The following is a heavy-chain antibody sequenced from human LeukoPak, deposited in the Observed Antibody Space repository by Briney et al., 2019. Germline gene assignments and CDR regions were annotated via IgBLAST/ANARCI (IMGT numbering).Heavy chain of an antibody. CDR1: GGSIRSGDFY. D-gene: IGHD1-1*01. CDR2: IYYSGTT. J-gene: IGHJ5*02. V-gene: IGHV4-31*03. Sequence: SETLSLTCTVSGGSIRSGDFYWSWIRQHPGKGLEWIGYIYYSGTTYYSPSLKSRVTISLDTSKNQFSLKLSSVTAADTAVYYCAREGTSGTHLNWFDPWGQGTLVTVSS. CDR3: AREGTSGTHLNWFDP.